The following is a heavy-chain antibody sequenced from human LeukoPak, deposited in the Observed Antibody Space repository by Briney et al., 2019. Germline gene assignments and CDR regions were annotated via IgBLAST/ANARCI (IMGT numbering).Heavy chain of an antibody. CDR2: ISGSGGST. Sequence: GSLRLSCAASGFTFSSYAMSWVRQAPGKGLEWVSAISGSGGSTYYADSVRGRFTISRDNSKDTLYLQMNSLRAEDTAVYYCAKSSPQRAMIVVVTYYYYGMDVWGQGTTVTVSS. J-gene: IGHJ6*02. D-gene: IGHD3-22*01. CDR1: GFTFSSYA. V-gene: IGHV3-23*01. CDR3: AKSSPQRAMIVVVTYYYYGMDV.